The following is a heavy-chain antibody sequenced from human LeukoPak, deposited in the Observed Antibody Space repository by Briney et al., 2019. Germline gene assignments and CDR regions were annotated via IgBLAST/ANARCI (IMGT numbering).Heavy chain of an antibody. D-gene: IGHD2-15*01. CDR2: MNPNSGNT. Sequence: ASVKVSCKASGYTFTSYVINWVRQATGQGLEWMGWMNPNSGNTGYAQKFQGRVTITRNTSISTAYMELSSLRSEDTAVYYCARVTVASGGAKYFDYWGQGTLVTVSS. CDR3: ARVTVASGGAKYFDY. J-gene: IGHJ4*02. CDR1: GYTFTSYV. V-gene: IGHV1-8*03.